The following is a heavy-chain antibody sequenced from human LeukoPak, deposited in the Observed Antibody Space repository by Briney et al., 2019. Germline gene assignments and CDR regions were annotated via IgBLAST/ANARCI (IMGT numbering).Heavy chain of an antibody. V-gene: IGHV1-18*01. CDR2: ISAYNGNT. CDR1: GYTFTSYG. J-gene: IGHJ4*02. D-gene: IGHD3-22*01. CDR3: ARVSLYYYDSSGYYY. Sequence: ASVKVSCKASGYTFTSYGISWVRQAPGQGLEWMGWISAYNGNTNYAQKLQGRVTMTTDTSTNTAYMELRSLRSDDTAVYYCARVSLYYYDSSGYYYWGQGTLVTVSS.